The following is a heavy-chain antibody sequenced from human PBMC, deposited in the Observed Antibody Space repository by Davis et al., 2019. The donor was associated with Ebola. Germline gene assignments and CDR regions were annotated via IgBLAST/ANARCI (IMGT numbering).Heavy chain of an antibody. CDR1: GFTVSNSV. V-gene: IGHV3-23*01. Sequence: GESLKISCAASGFTVSNSVITWVRQAPGKGLQWVSGMDVTGVNKQYADSVKGRFTISRDNSKNTVSLEMNTLRAEDTAVYYCARLSGIVVVPAAAGFDYWGQGTLVTVSS. CDR2: MDVTGVNK. D-gene: IGHD2-2*01. J-gene: IGHJ4*02. CDR3: ARLSGIVVVPAAAGFDY.